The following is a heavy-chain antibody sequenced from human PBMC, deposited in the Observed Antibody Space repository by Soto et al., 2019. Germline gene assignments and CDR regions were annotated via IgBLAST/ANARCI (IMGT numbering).Heavy chain of an antibody. V-gene: IGHV4-34*01. Sequence: WTWIRRPPGKGLEWIGEINDRGSTNYNPSLSSRVTISVDTSRNQISLRLNSVTAADTAVYYCARLEITTSDTFDIWGQGTMVTVAS. CDR2: INDRGST. D-gene: IGHD4-4*01. CDR3: ARLEITTSDTFDI. J-gene: IGHJ3*02.